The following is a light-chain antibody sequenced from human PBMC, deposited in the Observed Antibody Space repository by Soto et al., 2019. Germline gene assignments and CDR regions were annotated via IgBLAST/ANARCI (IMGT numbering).Light chain of an antibody. CDR1: QSVSSSY. V-gene: IGKV3-20*01. CDR2: GAS. Sequence: EIVLTQSPGTLSLSPGERAALSCRASQSVSSSYLAWYQQKPGQAPRLLIYGASSRATGIPDRFSGSGSGTDFTLTISRLEPEGFAVYYCQQRRTFGGGTKVEIK. CDR3: QQRRT. J-gene: IGKJ4*01.